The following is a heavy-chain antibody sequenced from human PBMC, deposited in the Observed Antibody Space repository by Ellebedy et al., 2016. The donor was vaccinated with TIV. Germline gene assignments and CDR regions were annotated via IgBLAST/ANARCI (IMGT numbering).Heavy chain of an antibody. Sequence: GESLKISCAASGFTFSSCRMHWVRHVPGKGLVWVSHINNDGSSTDYADSVKGRFTISRDTAKNTLYLQMNSLRAQDTAVYYCATFGSLGHWGQGTLVTVSS. CDR1: GFTFSSCR. CDR3: ATFGSLGH. V-gene: IGHV3-74*01. CDR2: INNDGSST. J-gene: IGHJ4*02. D-gene: IGHD1-26*01.